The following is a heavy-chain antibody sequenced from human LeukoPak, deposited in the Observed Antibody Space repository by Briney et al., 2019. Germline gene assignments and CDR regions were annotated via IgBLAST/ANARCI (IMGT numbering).Heavy chain of an antibody. V-gene: IGHV4-34*01. Sequence: SETLSLTCAVYGESFSGYYWSWIRQPPGKGLEWIGEINHSGSTNYNPSLKSRVTISVDTSKNQFSLKLSSVTAADTAVYYCAIPGGYGDYDDYWGQGTLVTVSS. J-gene: IGHJ4*02. D-gene: IGHD4-17*01. CDR3: AIPGGYGDYDDY. CDR1: GESFSGYY. CDR2: INHSGST.